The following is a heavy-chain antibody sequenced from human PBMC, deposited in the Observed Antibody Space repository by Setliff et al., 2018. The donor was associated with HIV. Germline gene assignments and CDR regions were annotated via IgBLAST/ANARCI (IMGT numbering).Heavy chain of an antibody. Sequence: GSLRLSCAASGFTFSNYAMTWVRQAPGKGLEWVAVISYDGSNKYYADSVKGRLTISRDNSKNTLYLQMNSLRAEDTAVYYCVKPTGYESGWPFDYWGQGTLVTV. CDR1: GFTFSNYA. CDR3: VKPTGYESGWPFDY. D-gene: IGHD6-19*01. J-gene: IGHJ4*02. V-gene: IGHV3-30*18. CDR2: ISYDGSNK.